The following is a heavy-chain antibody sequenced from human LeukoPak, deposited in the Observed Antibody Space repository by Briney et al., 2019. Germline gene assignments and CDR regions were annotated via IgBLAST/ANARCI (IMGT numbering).Heavy chain of an antibody. CDR2: INPSGGST. CDR1: GYTFTSYY. J-gene: IGHJ6*04. D-gene: IGHD6-19*01. Sequence: GASVKVSCKASGYTFTSYYMHWVRQAPGQGLEWMGIINPSGGSTSYAQKFQGRVTMTRDTSTSTVYMELSSLRSEDTAVYYCARHNGKYSSGWFNYDYGMDVWGKGTTVIVSS. V-gene: IGHV1-46*01. CDR3: ARHNGKYSSGWFNYDYGMDV.